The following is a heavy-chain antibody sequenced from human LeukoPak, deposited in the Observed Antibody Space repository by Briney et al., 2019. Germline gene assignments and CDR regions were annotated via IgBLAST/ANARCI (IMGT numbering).Heavy chain of an antibody. Sequence: GGSLRLSCAASGFTFSSYWLHWVRQAPGKGLVWVSRINSDGSSTRYADSVKGRFTISRDNAKNTLYLQMTSLRAEDTAIYYCARVDDYGDYKGPGAFDIWGQGTMVTVSS. J-gene: IGHJ3*02. CDR1: GFTFSSYW. CDR2: INSDGSST. D-gene: IGHD4-17*01. CDR3: ARVDDYGDYKGPGAFDI. V-gene: IGHV3-74*01.